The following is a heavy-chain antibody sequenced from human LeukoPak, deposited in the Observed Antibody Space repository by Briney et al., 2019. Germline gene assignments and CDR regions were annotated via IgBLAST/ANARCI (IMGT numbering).Heavy chain of an antibody. V-gene: IGHV3-23*01. CDR1: GFTFSKYA. CDR2: ISNTGDTI. J-gene: IGHJ4*02. Sequence: GGSLRLSCVASGFTFSKYAMSWVRQAPGKGLEWVSGISNTGDTIYYADSVKGRFTISRDNSKNTLYLEMNSLRAEDMAVYYCATIYVFHYFDYWGQGTLVTVSS. D-gene: IGHD3-10*02. CDR3: ATIYVFHYFDY.